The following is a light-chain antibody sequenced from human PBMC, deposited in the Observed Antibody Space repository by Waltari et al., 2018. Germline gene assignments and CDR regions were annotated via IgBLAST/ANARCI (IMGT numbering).Light chain of an antibody. V-gene: IGLV2-14*03. CDR2: DVS. CDR3: SSYTSSSTLVV. J-gene: IGLJ2*01. Sequence: QSALTQPAPVSGSPGPSITISCTGTSSDVGGYNYVSWYQQPPGKAPKIMIYDVSNRPSGVSNRFSGSKSGNTASLTISGLQAEDEADYYCSSYTSSSTLVVFGGGTKLTVL. CDR1: SSDVGGYNY.